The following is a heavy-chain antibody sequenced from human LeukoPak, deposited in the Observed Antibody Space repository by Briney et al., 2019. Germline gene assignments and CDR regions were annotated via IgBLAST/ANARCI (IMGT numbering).Heavy chain of an antibody. Sequence: SETLSLTCAVSGGSLSGYYWSWIRQSPGKGLEWMGDIHHDGRTKYKSSFKSRITIFLVSSKNEVSLRLSPVTPADTALYFCARDVVPRDYGDTLNAYDLWGRGTMVTVS. CDR1: GGSLSGYY. D-gene: IGHD4-17*01. V-gene: IGHV4-34*01. CDR3: ARDVVPRDYGDTLNAYDL. J-gene: IGHJ3*01. CDR2: IHHDGRT.